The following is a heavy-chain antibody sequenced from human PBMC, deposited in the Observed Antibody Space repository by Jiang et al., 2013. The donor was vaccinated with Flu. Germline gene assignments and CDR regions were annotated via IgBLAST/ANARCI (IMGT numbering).Heavy chain of an antibody. D-gene: IGHD3-9*01. CDR3: AHKSLTGYQARY. CDR2: IYWDDDK. CDR1: GFSLSTSGVG. V-gene: IGHV2-5*02. Sequence: KPTQTLTLTCTFSGFSLSTSGVGVGWIRQPPGKALEWLALIYWDDDKRYSPSLKSRLTITKDTSKNQVVLTMTNMDPVDTATYYCAHKSLTGYQARYWGQGTLVTVSS. J-gene: IGHJ4*02.